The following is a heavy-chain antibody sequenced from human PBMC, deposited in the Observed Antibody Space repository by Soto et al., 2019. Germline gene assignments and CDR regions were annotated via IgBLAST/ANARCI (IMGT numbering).Heavy chain of an antibody. Sequence: SETLSLTCAVSGGSISSGGYSWTWIRQPPGKGLEWIGYIYYRGSTNYNPSLKSRVTMSIDRSRNQFSLKLSSVTAADTAVYYCARHELRFGSGSYPLDSWGQGTLVTVSS. J-gene: IGHJ5*01. D-gene: IGHD3-10*01. V-gene: IGHV4-61*08. CDR1: GGSISSGGYS. CDR3: ARHELRFGSGSYPLDS. CDR2: IYYRGST.